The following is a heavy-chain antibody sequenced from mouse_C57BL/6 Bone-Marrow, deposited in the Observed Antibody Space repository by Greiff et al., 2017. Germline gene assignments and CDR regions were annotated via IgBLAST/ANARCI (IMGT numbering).Heavy chain of an antibody. CDR2: INPNNGGT. D-gene: IGHD1-1*01. V-gene: IGHV1-26*01. J-gene: IGHJ4*01. CDR1: GYTFTDYY. CDR3: AKGTVVGYAMDY. Sequence: EVQLQQSGPELVKPGASVKISCKASGYTFTDYYMNWVKQSHGKSLEWIGDINPNNGGTIYNQKFKGKATLPVDKSSSTAYMELRSLTSEEAAVYYFAKGTVVGYAMDYWGQGTSVTVSS.